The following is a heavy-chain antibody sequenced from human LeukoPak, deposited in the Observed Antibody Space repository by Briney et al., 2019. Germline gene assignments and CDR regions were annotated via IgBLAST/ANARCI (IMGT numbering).Heavy chain of an antibody. D-gene: IGHD3-3*01. V-gene: IGHV3-53*01. CDR1: GFTVSGNY. CDR3: ARGLGDPEWLSLDY. Sequence: GGSLRLSCAASGFTVSGNYMSWVRQAPGKGLEWVSVIYSGGSTYYADSVKGRFTISRDNSKNTLYLQMNSLRVEDTAVYYCARGLGDPEWLSLDYWGQGTLVAVSS. J-gene: IGHJ4*02. CDR2: IYSGGST.